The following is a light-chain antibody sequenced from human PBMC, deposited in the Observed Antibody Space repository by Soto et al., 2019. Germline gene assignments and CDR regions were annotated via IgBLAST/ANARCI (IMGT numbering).Light chain of an antibody. Sequence: DIQMTQSPSTLSGSVGDRVTITCRASQTISSWLAWYQQKPGKAPKLLIYKASTLKSGVTSRFSGSGSGTEFTLTISSLQPDDFATYYCQHYNGYSEAFGQGTKVDIK. CDR1: QTISSW. J-gene: IGKJ1*01. CDR3: QHYNGYSEA. CDR2: KAS. V-gene: IGKV1-5*03.